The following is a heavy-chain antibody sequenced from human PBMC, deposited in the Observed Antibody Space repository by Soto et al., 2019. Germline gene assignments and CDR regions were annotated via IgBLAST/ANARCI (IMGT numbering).Heavy chain of an antibody. J-gene: IGHJ6*02. CDR2: ITPVYGTP. CDR3: ARDLPSLEVRSYGMDV. D-gene: IGHD3-10*01. CDR1: GGTFSSYR. Sequence: GPPVKVSCKVSGGTFSSYRFSWVRQAPGQGLEWMGGITPVYGTPDYAQKFQGRVTVTADRSTNTAYMELSRLTSEDTAVYYCARDLPSLEVRSYGMDVWGQGTTVTVSS. V-gene: IGHV1-69*06.